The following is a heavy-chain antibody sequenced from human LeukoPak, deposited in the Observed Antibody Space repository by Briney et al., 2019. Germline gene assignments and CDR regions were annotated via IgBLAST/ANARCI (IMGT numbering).Heavy chain of an antibody. J-gene: IGHJ2*01. CDR2: IIPIFGTA. CDR3: ASYDYSNYAWYFDL. V-gene: IGHV1-69*05. CDR1: GYTFTSYD. Sequence: ASVKVSCKASGYTFTSYDINWVRQAPGQGLEWMGGIIPIFGTANYAQKFQGRVTITTDESTSTAYMELSSLRSEDTAVYYCASYDYSNYAWYFDLWGRGTLVTVSS. D-gene: IGHD4-11*01.